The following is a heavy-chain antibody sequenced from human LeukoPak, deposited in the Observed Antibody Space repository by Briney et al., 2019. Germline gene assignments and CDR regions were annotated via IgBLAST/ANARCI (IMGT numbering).Heavy chain of an antibody. CDR1: ICTLNTYA. D-gene: IGHD2-2*01. J-gene: IGHJ4*02. CDR3: AKPLTVVPAAIPDY. CDR2: SNVSGGTT. Sequence: PGWSLRLSFASSICTLNTYARNGVRQAAWKERDGVSASNVSGGTTSYENSVKGRFTISRDNSKNTLYLQMNSLRAEDTAVYYCAKPLTVVPAAIPDYWGQGTLVTVSS. V-gene: IGHV3-23*01.